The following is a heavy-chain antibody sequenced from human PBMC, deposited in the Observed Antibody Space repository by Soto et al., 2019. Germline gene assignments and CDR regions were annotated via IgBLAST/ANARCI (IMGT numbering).Heavy chain of an antibody. CDR1: GYTFPSYG. Sequence: SVKVSCKASGYTFPSYGIHWVRQAPGQRLEWMGWINAANGDTKYSPKFQGRVTITRDTSASTAYMELSSLRSEDTAVYYCVRRHVSATGIDWFDPWGQGTLVTVS. CDR2: INAANGDT. V-gene: IGHV1-3*01. J-gene: IGHJ5*02. CDR3: VRRHVSATGIDWFDP. D-gene: IGHD6-13*01.